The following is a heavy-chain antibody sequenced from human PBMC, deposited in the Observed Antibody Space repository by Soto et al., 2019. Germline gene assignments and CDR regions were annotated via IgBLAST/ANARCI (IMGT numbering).Heavy chain of an antibody. Sequence: PGESLKISCKGSGYTFTNYWIPWVRQMPGKGLEWMGRIDPSDSYTNYGPSFQGHVTISAAKSISTAYLQWSSLKASDTAMYYCARLYYDTGPEGGTWFDAWGQGTVVT. J-gene: IGHJ5*02. V-gene: IGHV5-10-1*01. D-gene: IGHD3-22*01. CDR1: GYTFTNYW. CDR2: IDPSDSYT. CDR3: ARLYYDTGPEGGTWFDA.